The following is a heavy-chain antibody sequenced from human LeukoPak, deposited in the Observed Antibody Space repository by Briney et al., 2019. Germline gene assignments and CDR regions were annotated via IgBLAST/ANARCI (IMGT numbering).Heavy chain of an antibody. Sequence: SVKVSCKASGGTFSSYAISWVRQAPGQGLEWMGGIIPIFGTANYAQKFQGRVTITTDETTSTAYMELSSLRSEDTAVYYCARDSYDSSGYFSQDAFDIWGQGTMVTVSS. CDR1: GGTFSSYA. V-gene: IGHV1-69*05. CDR2: IIPIFGTA. CDR3: ARDSYDSSGYFSQDAFDI. D-gene: IGHD3-22*01. J-gene: IGHJ3*02.